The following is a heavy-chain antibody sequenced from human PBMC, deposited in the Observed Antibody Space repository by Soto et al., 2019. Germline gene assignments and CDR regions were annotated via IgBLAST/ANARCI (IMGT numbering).Heavy chain of an antibody. V-gene: IGHV4-59*01. D-gene: IGHD5-18*01. J-gene: IGHJ6*02. CDR1: GGSISSSF. CDR3: ARGHRAMEYYYYYGMDV. CDR2: ISYSGST. Sequence: PSETLSLTCSVSGGSISSSFWSWIRQPPWKELEWIGYISYSGSTTYNPSLKSRITLSVDTSKNQFSLRVASVTAADTAVYYCARGHRAMEYYYYYGMDVWGQGTTVTVSS.